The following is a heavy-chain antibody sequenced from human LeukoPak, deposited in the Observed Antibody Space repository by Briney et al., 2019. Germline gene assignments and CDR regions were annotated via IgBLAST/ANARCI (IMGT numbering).Heavy chain of an antibody. Sequence: GGSLRLSCSASGFTLSSYAMHWVRQAPGKGLEYVSAISHDGVTTYYADSVKGRFTISRDNSKNTLFLQMSSLRPEDTALYYCVTLAEAGYWGQGTVVTVSS. CDR2: ISHDGVTT. CDR1: GFTLSSYA. V-gene: IGHV3-64D*09. CDR3: VTLAEAGY. J-gene: IGHJ4*02. D-gene: IGHD6-19*01.